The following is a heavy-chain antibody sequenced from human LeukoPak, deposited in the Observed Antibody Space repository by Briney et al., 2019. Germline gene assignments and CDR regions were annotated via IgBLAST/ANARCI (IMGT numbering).Heavy chain of an antibody. Sequence: ASVKVSCKASGYTFTGYYMHWVRQAPGQGLEYMGRINPISGGTVYAQKFQGRVTMTRDTSITTAYLELTRLTSDDQAVYYRGRYFSTTGLYSDYWGQGTLVTVSS. CDR2: INPISGGT. CDR1: GYTFTGYY. CDR3: GRYFSTTGLYSDY. D-gene: IGHD1-14*01. J-gene: IGHJ4*02. V-gene: IGHV1-2*06.